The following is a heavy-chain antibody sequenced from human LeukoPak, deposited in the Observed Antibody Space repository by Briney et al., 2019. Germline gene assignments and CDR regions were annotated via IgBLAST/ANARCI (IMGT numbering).Heavy chain of an antibody. V-gene: IGHV3-7*01. CDR3: AKVASNYGFWSGSAN. Sequence: GGSLRLSCAASGFTFSIYWMSWVRQAPGKGLEWVANIKTDGSEKRYVDSVQGRFTISRDNAKNSLYLQMNSLRVEDTAVYYCAKVASNYGFWSGSANWGQGTLVTASS. CDR1: GFTFSIYW. D-gene: IGHD3-3*01. J-gene: IGHJ4*02. CDR2: IKTDGSEK.